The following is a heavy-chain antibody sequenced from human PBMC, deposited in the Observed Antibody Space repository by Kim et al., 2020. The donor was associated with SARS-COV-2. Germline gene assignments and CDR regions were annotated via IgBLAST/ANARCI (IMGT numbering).Heavy chain of an antibody. V-gene: IGHV1-24*01. CDR3: AKAVFSGYYYYGMDV. J-gene: IGHJ6*02. D-gene: IGHD3-10*02. Sequence: QKYQGRVTMTEDTSTDTASMELSSLRSEDTAVYYCAKAVFSGYYYYGMDVWGQGTTVTVSS.